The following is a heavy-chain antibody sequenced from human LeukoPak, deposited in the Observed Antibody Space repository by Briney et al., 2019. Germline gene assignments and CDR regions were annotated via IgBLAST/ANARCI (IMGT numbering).Heavy chain of an antibody. CDR2: IYSGGST. V-gene: IGHV3-66*01. Sequence: GGSLRLSCAASGFTISSNYMSWVRQAPGKGLGWVSVIYSGGSTYYADSVKGRFTISRDNSKNTLYLQMNSLRAEDTAVYYCARSWSGSGYYPGYWGQGTLVTVSS. D-gene: IGHD3-22*01. CDR3: ARSWSGSGYYPGY. J-gene: IGHJ4*02. CDR1: GFTISSNY.